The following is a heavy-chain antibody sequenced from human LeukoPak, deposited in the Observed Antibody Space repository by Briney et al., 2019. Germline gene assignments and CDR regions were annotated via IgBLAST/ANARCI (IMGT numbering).Heavy chain of an antibody. Sequence: PGGSLRLSCTASGLTFSTYALSWVRQAPGKGLEWVSIIYNDGSTYYADSMKGRFTISRDNSKNTLYLQVNSLRAEDTAMYYCARNILFAFDIWGQGTMVTVSS. CDR3: ARNILFAFDI. D-gene: IGHD2/OR15-2a*01. V-gene: IGHV3-53*01. J-gene: IGHJ3*02. CDR2: IYNDGST. CDR1: GLTFSTYA.